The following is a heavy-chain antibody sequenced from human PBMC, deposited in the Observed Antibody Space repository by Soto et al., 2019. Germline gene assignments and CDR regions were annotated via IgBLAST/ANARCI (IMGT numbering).Heavy chain of an antibody. D-gene: IGHD1-26*01. Sequence: QVQLVESGGGVVQPGRSLRLSCATSGFTFSTFSMHWVRQAPGKGLEWVAHISYDGSEKDYADSVKGRFTISRDNSDNTLFLQMNSLTSEATGVYYCARGPESGDFWGQGTLVTVPS. CDR2: ISYDGSEK. CDR3: ARGPESGDF. CDR1: GFTFSTFS. V-gene: IGHV3-30*04. J-gene: IGHJ4*02.